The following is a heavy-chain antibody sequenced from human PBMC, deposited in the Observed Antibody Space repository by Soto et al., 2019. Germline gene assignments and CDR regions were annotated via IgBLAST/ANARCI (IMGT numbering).Heavy chain of an antibody. CDR1: GGSISSSY. J-gene: IGHJ6*04. CDR2: IYYSGST. Sequence: QVQLQASGAGLVEPSETLSLTCPVLGGSISSSYYSWFRLPPGKGLEWIGYIYYSGSTNSNPSLNIRVTITGDTSKNQCSLKLSSVTAADTAVYYCARATTVTTLDYYLSMDVWGKGTTVTVSS. V-gene: IGHV4-59*01. D-gene: IGHD4-17*01. CDR3: ARATTVTTLDYYLSMDV.